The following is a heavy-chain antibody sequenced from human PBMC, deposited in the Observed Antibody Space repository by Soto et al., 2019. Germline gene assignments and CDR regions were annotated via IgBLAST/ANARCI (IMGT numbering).Heavy chain of an antibody. Sequence: QVQLVESGGGVVQPGRSLRLSCAASGFTFSSYAMHWVRQAPGKGLEWVAVISYDGSNKYYADSVKGRFTISRDNSKNTLYLQMNSLRAEDTAVYYCARVCNPWTYYVSGSAIDYWGQGTLVTVSS. D-gene: IGHD3-10*01. J-gene: IGHJ4*02. CDR3: ARVCNPWTYYVSGSAIDY. CDR2: ISYDGSNK. V-gene: IGHV3-30-3*01. CDR1: GFTFSSYA.